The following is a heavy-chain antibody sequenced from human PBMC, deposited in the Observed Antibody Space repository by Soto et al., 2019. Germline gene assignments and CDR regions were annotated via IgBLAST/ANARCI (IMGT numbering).Heavy chain of an antibody. CDR2: IIPIFGTA. J-gene: IGHJ3*02. CDR3: AGEGSITIFGVARDAFDI. V-gene: IGHV1-69*13. Sequence: SVKVSCKASGGTFSSYAISWVRQAPGQGLEWMGGIIPIFGTANYAQKFQGRVTITADESTSTAYMELSSLRSEDTAVYYCAGEGSITIFGVARDAFDIWGQGTMVTVSS. CDR1: GGTFSSYA. D-gene: IGHD3-3*01.